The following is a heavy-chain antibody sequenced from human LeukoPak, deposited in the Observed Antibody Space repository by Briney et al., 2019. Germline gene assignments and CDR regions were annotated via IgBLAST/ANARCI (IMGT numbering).Heavy chain of an antibody. Sequence: SETLSLTCTVSGGSISSYYWSWIRQPPGQGLEWIGYIYYSGSTNYNPSLKSRVTISVDTSKNQFSLKLSSVTAADTAVYYCARRDSSGYGADYWGQGTLVTVSS. CDR3: ARRDSSGYGADY. D-gene: IGHD3-22*01. J-gene: IGHJ4*02. CDR1: GGSISSYY. V-gene: IGHV4-59*01. CDR2: IYYSGST.